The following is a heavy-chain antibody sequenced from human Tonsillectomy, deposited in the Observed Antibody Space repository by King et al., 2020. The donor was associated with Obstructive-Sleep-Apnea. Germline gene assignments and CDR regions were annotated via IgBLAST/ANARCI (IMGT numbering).Heavy chain of an antibody. V-gene: IGHV1-18*01. J-gene: IGHJ4*02. CDR1: GYTFTSYG. Sequence: QLVQSGAEVKKPGASVKVSCKASGYTFTSYGISWVRQAPGQGLEWMGWTTAYNGNTNYAQKLQGRVTMTTDTSTTTAYMELRSLRSDDTAVYYCARDRDYYASGSYADYWGQGTLVTVSS. D-gene: IGHD3-10*01. CDR3: ARDRDYYASGSYADY. CDR2: TTAYNGNT.